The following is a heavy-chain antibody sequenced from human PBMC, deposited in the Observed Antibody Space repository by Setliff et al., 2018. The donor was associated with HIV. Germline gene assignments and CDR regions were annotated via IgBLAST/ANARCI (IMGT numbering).Heavy chain of an antibody. J-gene: IGHJ4*02. Sequence: PSETLSLTCAVYGGSFSGYYWSWIRQPPGKGLEWIGEINHSGSTNYNPSLKSRGTISVDTSKNQFSLKLSSVTAADTAVYYCAKGPRGLGLTYYFDYWAQGSQVTVSS. CDR2: INHSGST. CDR3: AKGPRGLGLTYYFDY. V-gene: IGHV4-34*01. D-gene: IGHD7-27*01. CDR1: GGSFSGYY.